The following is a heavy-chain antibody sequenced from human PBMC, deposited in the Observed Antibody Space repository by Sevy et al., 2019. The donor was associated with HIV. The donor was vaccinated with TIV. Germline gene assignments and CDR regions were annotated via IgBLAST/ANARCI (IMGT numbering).Heavy chain of an antibody. CDR1: GYTFTGYY. Sequence: ASVKVSCKASGYTFTGYYMHWVRQAPGHGLEWMGWINPNSGGTNYAQKFQGRVTMTRDTSISTAYMELSRLRSDDTAVYYCAREDANIGYSYGYDYWGQGTLVTVSS. J-gene: IGHJ4*02. CDR2: INPNSGGT. D-gene: IGHD5-18*01. CDR3: AREDANIGYSYGYDY. V-gene: IGHV1-2*02.